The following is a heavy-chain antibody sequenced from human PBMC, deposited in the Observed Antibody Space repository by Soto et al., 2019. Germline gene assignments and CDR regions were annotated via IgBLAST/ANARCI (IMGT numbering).Heavy chain of an antibody. Sequence: ASVKVSCTASGGTFSNHIITWVRQAPGQGLEWMGIINPSGGSTSYAQKFQGRVTMTRDTSTSTVYMELSSPRSEDTAVYYCARGLRYFDWLSKYYFDYWGQGTLVTVSS. CDR1: GGTFSNHI. D-gene: IGHD3-9*01. CDR2: INPSGGST. J-gene: IGHJ4*02. CDR3: ARGLRYFDWLSKYYFDY. V-gene: IGHV1-46*03.